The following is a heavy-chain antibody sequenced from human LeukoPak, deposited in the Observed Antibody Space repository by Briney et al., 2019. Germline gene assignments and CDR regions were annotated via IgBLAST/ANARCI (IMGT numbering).Heavy chain of an antibody. CDR3: ARGITAGAFDI. J-gene: IGHJ3*02. V-gene: IGHV3-74*01. Sequence: GGSLRLSCAASGFSISSYWMHWVRQAPGKGLVWVSRIKSDESSTNYADSVKGRFTISRDNAKNMLYLQMNSLKAEDTALYHCARGITAGAFDIWGQGTMVTVSS. CDR1: GFSISSYW. CDR2: IKSDESST.